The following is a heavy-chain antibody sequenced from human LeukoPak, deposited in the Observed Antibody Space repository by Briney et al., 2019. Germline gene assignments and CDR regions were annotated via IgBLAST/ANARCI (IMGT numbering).Heavy chain of an antibody. CDR3: VRQGPGDNCR. J-gene: IGHJ4*01. D-gene: IGHD4-23*01. V-gene: IGHV3-66*02. CDR2: MYPGGSV. Sequence: GGSLRLSCAASGFTLNTNDMNWVRQAPGKGLEWVSLMYPGGSVYYTDSVKGRFTVSGDMSKNMMFLQMNTLRPDDTALYYCVRQGPGDNCRWGQGTLVTVSS. CDR1: GFTLNTND.